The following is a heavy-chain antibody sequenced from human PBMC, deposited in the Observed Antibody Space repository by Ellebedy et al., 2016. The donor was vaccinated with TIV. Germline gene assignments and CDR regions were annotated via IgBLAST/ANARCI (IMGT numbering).Heavy chain of an antibody. Sequence: ASVKVSCXASGYTFTSYGISWVRQAPGQGLEWMGWIIAYNGNTNYAQKLQGRVTMTTDTSTSTAYMELRSLRSDDTAVYYCARDVVVVPAAMVSYYYYYYGMDVWGQGTTVTVSS. CDR2: IIAYNGNT. J-gene: IGHJ6*02. CDR1: GYTFTSYG. V-gene: IGHV1-18*01. CDR3: ARDVVVVPAAMVSYYYYYYGMDV. D-gene: IGHD2-2*01.